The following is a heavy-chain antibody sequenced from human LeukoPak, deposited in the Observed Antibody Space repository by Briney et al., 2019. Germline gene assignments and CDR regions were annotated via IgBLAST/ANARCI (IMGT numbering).Heavy chain of an antibody. V-gene: IGHV3-23*01. CDR2: ISGSGGNT. D-gene: IGHD6-13*01. J-gene: IGHJ4*02. CDR3: AKELAATGSYHFDY. Sequence: PGGSLRLSCAASGFTFSSYAMSWVRQAPGKGLEWVSAISGSGGNTYYADSVKGRFTISRDNSKNTLYLQMNSLRAEDTAIYYCAKELAATGSYHFDYWGQGTLVTVSS. CDR1: GFTFSSYA.